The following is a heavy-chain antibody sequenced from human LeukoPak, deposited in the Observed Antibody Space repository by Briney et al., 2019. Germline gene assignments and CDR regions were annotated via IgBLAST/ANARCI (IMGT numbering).Heavy chain of an antibody. CDR3: ARVSHWFDS. V-gene: IGHV4-59*01. Sequence: PSETLSLTCTVSGGSIGSDFWSWIRQPPGKGLEGVGFINYSGSSNYNPSLKSRVTMSVDTSKNQFSLKLSSVTAGDTTVYYCARVSHWFDSWGQGTLVTVSS. J-gene: IGHJ5*01. CDR1: GGSIGSDF. CDR2: INYSGSS.